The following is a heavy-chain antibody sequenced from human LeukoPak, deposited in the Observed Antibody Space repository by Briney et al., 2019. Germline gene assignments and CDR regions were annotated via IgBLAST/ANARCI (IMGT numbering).Heavy chain of an antibody. D-gene: IGHD1-14*01. Sequence: GGSLRLSCAASGFTFSSYAMNWVRQAPGKGLEWVSAISGSGGSTYYADSVKGRFTISRDNSKNTLYLQMNSLRAEDTAVYYCAAATGAPVGSYAFDIWGQGTMVTVSS. CDR1: GFTFSSYA. V-gene: IGHV3-23*01. J-gene: IGHJ3*02. CDR3: AAATGAPVGSYAFDI. CDR2: ISGSGGST.